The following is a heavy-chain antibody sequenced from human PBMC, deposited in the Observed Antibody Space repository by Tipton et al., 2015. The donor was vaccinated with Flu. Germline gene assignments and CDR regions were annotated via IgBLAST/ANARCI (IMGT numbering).Heavy chain of an antibody. D-gene: IGHD5-24*01. V-gene: IGHV3-21*01. CDR2: ITGSSSYI. Sequence: CAASGFTFSSYSMNWVCQAPGKGLEWVSSITGSSSYIYYADSVKGRFTISRDNAENSLYLQMNSLRAEDTAVYYCARGASGYNLRSDFWGQGTLVTVSS. CDR1: GFTFSSYS. J-gene: IGHJ4*02. CDR3: ARGASGYNLRSDF.